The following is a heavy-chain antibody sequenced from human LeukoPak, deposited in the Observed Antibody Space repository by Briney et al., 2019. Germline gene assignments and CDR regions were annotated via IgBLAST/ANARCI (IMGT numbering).Heavy chain of an antibody. J-gene: IGHJ4*02. Sequence: GSSVKVSCKASGGTFSSYAISWVRQAPGQGLEWMGGIIPIFGTANYAQKFQGRVTITADESTSAAYMELSSLRSEDTAVYYCARGRLIAAAGTSFDYWGQGTLVTVSS. CDR3: ARGRLIAAAGTSFDY. D-gene: IGHD6-13*01. CDR1: GGTFSSYA. CDR2: IIPIFGTA. V-gene: IGHV1-69*01.